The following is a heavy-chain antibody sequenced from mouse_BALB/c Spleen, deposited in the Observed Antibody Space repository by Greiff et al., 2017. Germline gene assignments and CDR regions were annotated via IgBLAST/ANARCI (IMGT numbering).Heavy chain of an antibody. CDR3: ARTVGNYRYYFDY. CDR2: IWSGGST. D-gene: IGHD2-1*01. CDR1: GFSLTSYG. J-gene: IGHJ2*01. V-gene: IGHV2-2*02. Sequence: VQLQQSGPGLVQPSQSLSITCTVSGFSLTSYGVHWVRQSPGKGLEWLGVIWSGGSTDYNAAFISRLSISKDNSKSQVFFKMNSLQANDTAIYYCARTVGNYRYYFDYWGQGTTRTVSS.